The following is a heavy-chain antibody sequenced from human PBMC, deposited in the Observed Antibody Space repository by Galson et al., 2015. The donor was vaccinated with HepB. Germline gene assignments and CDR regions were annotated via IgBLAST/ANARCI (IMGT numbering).Heavy chain of an antibody. CDR2: IYYSGST. D-gene: IGHD1-14*01. CDR3: ARHHRRNDAFDI. J-gene: IGHJ3*02. CDR1: GGSISSSSYY. V-gene: IGHV4-39*01. Sequence: ETLSLTCTVSGGSISSSSYYWGWIRQPPGKGLEWIGSIYYSGSTYYNPSLKSRVTISVDTSKNQFSLKLSSVTAADTAVYYCARHHRRNDAFDIWGQGTMVTVSS.